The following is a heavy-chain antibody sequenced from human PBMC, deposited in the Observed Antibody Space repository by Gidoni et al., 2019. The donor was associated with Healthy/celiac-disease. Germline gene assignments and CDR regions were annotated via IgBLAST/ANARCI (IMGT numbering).Heavy chain of an antibody. V-gene: IGHV3-30*03. CDR2: ISYDGSNK. J-gene: IGHJ4*02. D-gene: IGHD5-18*01. CDR3: ARDLWLLRYYFDY. CDR1: GFTFSSYG. Sequence: QVQLVESGGGVVQPGRSLRLSCAASGFTFSSYGMHWVRQAPGKGLEWVAVISYDGSNKYYADSVKGRFTISRDNSKNTLYLQMNSLRAEDTAVYYCARDLWLLRYYFDYWGQGTLVTVSS.